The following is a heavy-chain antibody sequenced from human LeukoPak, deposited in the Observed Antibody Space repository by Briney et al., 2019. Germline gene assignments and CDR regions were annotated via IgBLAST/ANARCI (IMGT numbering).Heavy chain of an antibody. D-gene: IGHD4-17*01. CDR3: AKDRFLGHDYGDYDY. J-gene: IGHJ4*02. CDR1: GFTFSSYG. CDR2: ISGSGGST. V-gene: IGHV3-23*01. Sequence: GGTLRLSCAASGFTFSSYGMSWVRQAPGKGLEWVSAISGSGGSTYYADSVKGRFTISRDNSKNTLYLQMNSLRAEDTAVYYCAKDRFLGHDYGDYDYWGQGTLVTVSS.